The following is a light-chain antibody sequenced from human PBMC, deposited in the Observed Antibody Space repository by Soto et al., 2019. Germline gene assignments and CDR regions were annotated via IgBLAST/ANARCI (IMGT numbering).Light chain of an antibody. CDR2: KAS. J-gene: IGKJ1*01. CDR3: QQYHTYSWT. Sequence: DIQMTQSPSTLSASVGDRVTITCRASENIGVWLAWYQQKPGKAPKLLIYKASSLRSGVPSRFGGGGSGTEFTLTISSLQPDDFATYYCQQYHTYSWTFGQGTKVDIK. CDR1: ENIGVW. V-gene: IGKV1-5*03.